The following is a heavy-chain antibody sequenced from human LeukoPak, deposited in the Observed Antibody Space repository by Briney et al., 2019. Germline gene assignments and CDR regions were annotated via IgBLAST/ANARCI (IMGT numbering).Heavy chain of an antibody. CDR2: INHSGNT. D-gene: IGHD6-19*01. CDR1: GGSFSGYY. J-gene: IGHJ3*02. CDR3: ARTYSSGWYRDAFDI. Sequence: SETLSLTCAVYGGSFSGYYWSWIRQPPGKGLEWIGEINHSGNTNYNPSLKSRLTISVDTSKNQFSLKLSSVTAADTAVYYCARTYSSGWYRDAFDIWGQGTMVTVSS. V-gene: IGHV4-34*01.